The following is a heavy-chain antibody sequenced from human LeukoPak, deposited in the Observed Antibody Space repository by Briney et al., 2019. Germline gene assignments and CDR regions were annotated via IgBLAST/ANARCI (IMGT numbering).Heavy chain of an antibody. J-gene: IGHJ3*02. CDR2: IYPGDSDT. V-gene: IGHV5-51*01. D-gene: IGHD3-3*01. CDR3: AKSLRPTTYYDFWSGYFPDAFDI. CDR1: GYSFTSYW. Sequence: GESLKISCKGSGYSFTSYWIGWVRQMPGKGLEWMGIIYPGDSDTRYSPSFQGQVTISADKSISTAYLQWSSLKASDTAMYYCAKSLRPTTYYDFWSGYFPDAFDIWGQGTMVTVSS.